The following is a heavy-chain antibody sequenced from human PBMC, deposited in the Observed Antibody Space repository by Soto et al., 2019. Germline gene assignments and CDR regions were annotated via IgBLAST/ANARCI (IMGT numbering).Heavy chain of an antibody. J-gene: IGHJ4*02. CDR3: ARLGVGELSLDY. CDR1: GGSISSSSYY. D-gene: IGHD3-10*01. Sequence: SETLSLTCTVSGGSISSSSYYWGWIRQPPGKGLEWIGSIYYSGSTYYNPSLKSRVTISVDTSKNQFSLKLSSVTAADTAVYYCARLGVGELSLDYWGQGTLVTVSS. CDR2: IYYSGST. V-gene: IGHV4-39*01.